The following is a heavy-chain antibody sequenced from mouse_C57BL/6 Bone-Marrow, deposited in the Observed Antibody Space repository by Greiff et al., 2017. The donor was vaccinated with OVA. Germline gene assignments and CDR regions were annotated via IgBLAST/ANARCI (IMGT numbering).Heavy chain of an antibody. J-gene: IGHJ1*03. Sequence: QVTLKESGPGILQPSQTLSLTCSFSGFSLSTFGMGVGWIRQPSGKGLEWLAHIWWGDDKYYNPALKSRITIAKDTSKHQVFLKIANVDTADTSTYYCARSYFGRYWYFDVWGTGTTVTVSS. D-gene: IGHD2-1*01. CDR2: IWWGDDK. CDR1: GFSLSTFGMG. V-gene: IGHV8-8*01. CDR3: ARSYFGRYWYFDV.